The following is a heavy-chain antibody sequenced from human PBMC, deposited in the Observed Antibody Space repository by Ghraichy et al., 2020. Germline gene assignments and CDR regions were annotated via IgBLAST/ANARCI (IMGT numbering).Heavy chain of an antibody. J-gene: IGHJ4*02. D-gene: IGHD4-17*01. Sequence: SETLSLTCTVSGGSISSSSYYWGWIRQPPGKGLEWIGSIYYSGSTYYNPSLKSRVTISVDTSKNQFSLKLSSVTAADTAVYYCASRTVTLDYWGQGTLVTVSS. V-gene: IGHV4-39*01. CDR2: IYYSGST. CDR3: ASRTVTLDY. CDR1: GGSISSSSYY.